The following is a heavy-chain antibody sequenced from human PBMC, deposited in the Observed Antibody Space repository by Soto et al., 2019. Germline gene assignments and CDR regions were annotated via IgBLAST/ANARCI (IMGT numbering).Heavy chain of an antibody. V-gene: IGHV4-31*03. D-gene: IGHD2-21*02. J-gene: IGHJ4*02. CDR1: GGSISSGGYY. Sequence: SETLSLTCTVSGGSISSGGYYWSWIRQHPGKGLEWIGYIYYSGSTDYNPSLKSRVTISVDTSKNQFSLKLSSVTSADTAVYYCARAFPLLVTATSDYWGQGTLLTVPS. CDR2: IYYSGST. CDR3: ARAFPLLVTATSDY.